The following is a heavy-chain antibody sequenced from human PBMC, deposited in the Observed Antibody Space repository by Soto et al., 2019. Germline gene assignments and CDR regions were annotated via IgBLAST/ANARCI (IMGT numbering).Heavy chain of an antibody. J-gene: IGHJ3*02. CDR1: GGSISSGGYY. D-gene: IGHD6-13*01. V-gene: IGHV4-31*03. CDR2: IYYSGST. CDR3: ARVSDSSSWTGGFDI. Sequence: SETLSLTCTVSGGSISSGGYYWSWIRQHPGKGLEWIGYIYYSGSTYYNPSLKSRVIISVDTSNNQFSLKLSSVTAADTAVYYCARVSDSSSWTGGFDIWGQGTMVTVSS.